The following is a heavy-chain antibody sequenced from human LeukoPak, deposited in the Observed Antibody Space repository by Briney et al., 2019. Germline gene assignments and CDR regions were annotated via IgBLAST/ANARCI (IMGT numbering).Heavy chain of an antibody. CDR1: GFTFSSYS. D-gene: IGHD6-13*01. CDR2: ISSSSSYI. CDR3: ARDGPWIAAAGTGYYYYGMDV. J-gene: IGHJ6*02. V-gene: IGHV3-21*01. Sequence: PGGSLRLSCAASGFTFSSYSMNWVRQAPGKGLEWVSSISSSSSYIYYADSVKGRFTISRDNAKNSLYLQMNSLRAEDTAVYYCARDGPWIAAAGTGYYYYGMDVWGQGTTVTVSS.